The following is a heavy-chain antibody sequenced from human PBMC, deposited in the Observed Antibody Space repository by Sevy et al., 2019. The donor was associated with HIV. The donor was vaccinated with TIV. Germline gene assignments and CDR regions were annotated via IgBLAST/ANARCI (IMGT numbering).Heavy chain of an antibody. Sequence: GGSLRLSCAASGFSFDDYGMHWVGEIPGKGLEWVSGISWNGRSLGYADAVKGRFTISRDNAKKSVSLQMNSLRSEDTALYYCARDAGTGGSYMGYYFGMGVWGQGTTVTVSS. CDR1: GFSFDDYG. J-gene: IGHJ6*02. CDR3: ARDAGTGGSYMGYYFGMGV. V-gene: IGHV3-9*01. CDR2: ISWNGRSL. D-gene: IGHD1-26*01.